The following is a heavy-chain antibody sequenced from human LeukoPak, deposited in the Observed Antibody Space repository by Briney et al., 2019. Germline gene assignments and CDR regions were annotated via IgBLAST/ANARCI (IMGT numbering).Heavy chain of an antibody. Sequence: PGGSLRLSCAASGFTFSSYAMSWVRQAPGKGLEWVSTISDSGGSTYSADSVKGRFTVSRDNSKNTVYLQMNSLRAGDTAVYYCAKHRGIAGAEYFDYWGQGTLVTVSS. V-gene: IGHV3-23*01. D-gene: IGHD1-26*01. CDR3: AKHRGIAGAEYFDY. CDR2: ISDSGGST. CDR1: GFTFSSYA. J-gene: IGHJ4*02.